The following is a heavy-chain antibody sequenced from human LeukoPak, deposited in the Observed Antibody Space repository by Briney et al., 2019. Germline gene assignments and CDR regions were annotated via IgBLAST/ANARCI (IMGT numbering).Heavy chain of an antibody. CDR2: IKQDGGEK. Sequence: GGSLRLSCAASGFTFSNYWMNWVRQAPGKGLQWVASIKQDGGEKYYLDSVKGRFSISRDNAKNSLFLQMNSLRAEDTAVYYCAGSRGYCSGGSCYFDYWGQGTLVTVSS. J-gene: IGHJ4*02. CDR1: GFTFSNYW. D-gene: IGHD2-15*01. V-gene: IGHV3-7*01. CDR3: AGSRGYCSGGSCYFDY.